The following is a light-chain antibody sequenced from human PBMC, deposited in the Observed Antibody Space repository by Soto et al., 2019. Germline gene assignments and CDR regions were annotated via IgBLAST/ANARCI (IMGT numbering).Light chain of an antibody. V-gene: IGLV2-14*01. CDR1: NSDIGAYTY. J-gene: IGLJ3*02. CDR2: EVS. CDR3: SSYIISSTWV. Sequence: QCALTQPASVYGSPGQSITISCTGTNSDIGAYTYVSWSQQYPGKAPKLMIDEVSNRPSGISIRFSGSKSGNTASLTISGLQAEAEADYYCSSYIISSTWVFGGGAKLTVL.